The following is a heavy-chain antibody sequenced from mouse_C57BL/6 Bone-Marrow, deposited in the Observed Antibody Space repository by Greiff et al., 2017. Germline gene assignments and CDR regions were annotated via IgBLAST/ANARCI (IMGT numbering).Heavy chain of an antibody. J-gene: IGHJ2*01. CDR3: ARWYYGSGIDY. D-gene: IGHD1-1*01. CDR2: INPSSGYT. V-gene: IGHV1-4*01. Sequence: QVQLQQSGAELARPGASVKMSCKASGYTFTSYTMHWVKQRPGQGLEWIGYINPSSGYTKYNQKFKDKATLTADKSSSTAYMQLSSLTSEDSAVYDYARWYYGSGIDYWGQGTTLTVSS. CDR1: GYTFTSYT.